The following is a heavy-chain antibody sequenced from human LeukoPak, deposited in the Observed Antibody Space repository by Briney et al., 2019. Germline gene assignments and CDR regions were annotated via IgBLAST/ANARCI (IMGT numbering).Heavy chain of an antibody. Sequence: GGSLRLSCAASGFTFSSYNMNWVRQAPGKGLEWVSAISGSGGSTYYADSVKGRFTISRDNSKNTLYLQMNSLRAEDTAVYYCATRLVVVIANNWFDPWGQGTLVTVSS. CDR1: GFTFSSYN. D-gene: IGHD2-21*01. CDR2: ISGSGGST. CDR3: ATRLVVVIANNWFDP. J-gene: IGHJ5*02. V-gene: IGHV3-23*01.